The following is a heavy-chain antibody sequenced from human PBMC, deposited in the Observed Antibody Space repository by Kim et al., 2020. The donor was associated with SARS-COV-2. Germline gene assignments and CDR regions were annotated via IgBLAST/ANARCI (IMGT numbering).Heavy chain of an antibody. CDR1: GFSLRTSGMC. V-gene: IGHV2-70*01. J-gene: IGHJ3*02. Sequence: SGPTLVQPTQTLTLTCTFSGFSLRTSGMCVSWIRQPPGKALEWLALIGWDDDKYYYTSLKTRLTISKDTSKNQVVLTMTNMDPVDTATYYCARIMGATTADAFDIWGQGTLVTVSS. D-gene: IGHD1-26*01. CDR2: IGWDDDK. CDR3: ARIMGATTADAFDI.